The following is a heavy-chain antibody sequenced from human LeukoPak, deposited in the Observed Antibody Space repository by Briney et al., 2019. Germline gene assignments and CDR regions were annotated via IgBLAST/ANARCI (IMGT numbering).Heavy chain of an antibody. CDR3: GLGGWLDY. V-gene: IGHV3-48*02. CDR1: GFTFSSYS. CDR2: ISSSSSTI. D-gene: IGHD6-19*01. Sequence: GGSLRLSCAASGFTFSSYSMNWVRQAPGKGLEWVSYISSSSSTIKYADSVKGRFTISRDNAKNSLHLQMNSLRDEDTAVYYCGLGGWLDYWGQGTLVTVSS. J-gene: IGHJ4*02.